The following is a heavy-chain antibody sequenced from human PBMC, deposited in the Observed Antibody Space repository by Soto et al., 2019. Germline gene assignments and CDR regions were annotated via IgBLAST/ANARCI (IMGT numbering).Heavy chain of an antibody. CDR1: GFTFSTYC. CDR2: TCRYGREL. J-gene: IGHJ4*02. CDR3: VRGTTAWRGMDY. Sequence: GGSLRLPCAASGFTFSTYCMHWVRHTPGTGLVWVSRTCRYGRELYYADSVKGRFTISRDDAKNTLYLQMDSLRVEDTGIYYCVRGTTAWRGMDYWGQGALVTVSS. V-gene: IGHV3-74*01. D-gene: IGHD1-1*01.